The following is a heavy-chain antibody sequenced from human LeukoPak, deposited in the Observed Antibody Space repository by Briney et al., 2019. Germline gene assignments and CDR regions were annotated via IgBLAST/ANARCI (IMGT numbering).Heavy chain of an antibody. CDR3: ARQGTYSSAIGMGY. D-gene: IGHD6-19*01. Sequence: ASVKVSCKASGYTFTNYGINWVRQAPGQGLEWMGWISAYNGNTNYARKFQGRVTMTRDTSTRTVYMEVNSLRSEDTAVYYCARQGTYSSAIGMGYWGQGTLATVSS. J-gene: IGHJ4*02. CDR1: GYTFTNYG. CDR2: ISAYNGNT. V-gene: IGHV1-18*01.